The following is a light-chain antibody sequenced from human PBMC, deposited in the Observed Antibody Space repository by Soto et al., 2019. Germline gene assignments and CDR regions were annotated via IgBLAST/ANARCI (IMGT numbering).Light chain of an antibody. J-gene: IGKJ4*01. CDR3: QQYDTSLT. Sequence: IVLTQSPASLSLSPGERASLSCGASHTIASVYLAWYKHKPDLAPRLLIYDKSIRATGIPDRFTGSGSGTDFTLTNSRLEPEDCAVCYCQQYDTSLTFGGGTKVEIK. CDR1: HTIASVY. CDR2: DKS. V-gene: IGKV3D-20*01.